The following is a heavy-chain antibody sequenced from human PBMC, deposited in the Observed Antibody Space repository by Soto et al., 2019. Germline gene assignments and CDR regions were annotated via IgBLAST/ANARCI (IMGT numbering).Heavy chain of an antibody. V-gene: IGHV6-1*01. J-gene: IGHJ5*02. CDR1: GDSVSADRAS. CDR3: VRLRVNAWLDL. CDR2: TYYRSKWSY. Sequence: PSQTLSLTCVISGDSVSADRASWNWIRQSPSRGLEWLAKTYYRSKWSYDYAISVRSRIIIIPDTSRNQFSLQLNSVTPEDTAVYYCVRLRVNAWLDLWGQGTQVTVSS.